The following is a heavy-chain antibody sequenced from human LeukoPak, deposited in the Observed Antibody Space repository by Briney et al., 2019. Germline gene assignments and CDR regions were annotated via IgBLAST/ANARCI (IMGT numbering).Heavy chain of an antibody. CDR1: GFTFSNYG. CDR2: MSYDGSNK. J-gene: IGHJ4*02. Sequence: PGGSLRLSCAASGFTFSNYGMHWVRQAPGKGLEWVAVMSYDGSNKYYADSVKGRFTISRDNSKNTLYLQMNSLRAEDTAVYYCAKWSGRGVVPAAIDYWGQGTLVTVSS. D-gene: IGHD2-2*01. CDR3: AKWSGRGVVPAAIDY. V-gene: IGHV3-30*18.